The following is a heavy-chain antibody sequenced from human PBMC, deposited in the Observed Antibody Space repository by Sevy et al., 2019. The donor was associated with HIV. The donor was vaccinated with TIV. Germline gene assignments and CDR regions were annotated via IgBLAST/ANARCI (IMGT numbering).Heavy chain of an antibody. V-gene: IGHV3-11*01. J-gene: IGHJ6*02. CDR3: ARYMVRGVEDGDYYYGMDV. D-gene: IGHD3-10*01. Sequence: GGSLRLSCAASGFTFSDYYMSWIRQAPGKGLERVSYISSSGSTIYYADSVKGRFTISRDNAKNSLYLQMNSLRAEDTAVYYCARYMVRGVEDGDYYYGMDVWRQGTTVTVSS. CDR1: GFTFSDYY. CDR2: ISSSGSTI.